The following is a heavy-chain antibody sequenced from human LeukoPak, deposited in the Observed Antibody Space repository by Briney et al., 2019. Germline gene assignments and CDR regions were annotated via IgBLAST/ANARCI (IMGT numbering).Heavy chain of an antibody. CDR2: IYYSGNT. V-gene: IGHV4-59*08. J-gene: IGHJ3*02. CDR3: ARRNDFDI. CDR1: GGSISGDH. Sequence: SETLSLTCTVSGGSISGDHWNWIRQPPGKGLEWIGNIYYSGNTNYNPSLKSRVTISVDTSKNQFSLKLSSVTAADTAVYYCARRNDFDIWGQGTMVTVSS.